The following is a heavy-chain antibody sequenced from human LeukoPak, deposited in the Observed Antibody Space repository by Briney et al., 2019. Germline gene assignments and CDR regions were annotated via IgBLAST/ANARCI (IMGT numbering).Heavy chain of an antibody. Sequence: PGGSLRLSCVASGFIFSSYGMHWVRQAPGKGLEWVAVISSDGSNKYYADSVTGRFTISRDNSKNTLYLQMNSLRADDTAVYYCAKDRAEAGGGVAYYFEYWGQGTLVTVSS. D-gene: IGHD6-19*01. V-gene: IGHV3-30*18. J-gene: IGHJ4*02. CDR3: AKDRAEAGGGVAYYFEY. CDR1: GFIFSSYG. CDR2: ISSDGSNK.